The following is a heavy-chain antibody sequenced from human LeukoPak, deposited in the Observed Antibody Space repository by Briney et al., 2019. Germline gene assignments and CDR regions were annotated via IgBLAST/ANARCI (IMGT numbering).Heavy chain of an antibody. J-gene: IGHJ3*02. V-gene: IGHV3-21*01. D-gene: IGHD3-10*01. CDR3: ARDEAGDSGAFDI. CDR1: GFTFSSYS. CDR2: ISSSSTYI. Sequence: PGGSLRLSCAASGFTFSSYSMNWVRQAPGKGLEWVSSISSSSTYIYYADSVKGRFTISGDNAKNSLSLQMNSLRAEDTAVYYCARDEAGDSGAFDIWGQGTMVTVSS.